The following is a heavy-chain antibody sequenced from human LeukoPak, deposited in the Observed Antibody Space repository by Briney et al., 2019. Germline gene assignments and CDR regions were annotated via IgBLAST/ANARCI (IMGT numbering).Heavy chain of an antibody. CDR2: ISGSSDST. V-gene: IGHV3-23*01. Sequence: HTGGSLRLSCAASGFTFSSYAMSWVRLAPGKGLEWVSAISGSSDSTSYADSVKGRFTISRDNSKNTLFLQMNSLRAEDTAVYYCARSRLYSGSATSDYWGQGTLVTVSS. CDR1: GFTFSSYA. D-gene: IGHD1-26*01. CDR3: ARSRLYSGSATSDY. J-gene: IGHJ4*02.